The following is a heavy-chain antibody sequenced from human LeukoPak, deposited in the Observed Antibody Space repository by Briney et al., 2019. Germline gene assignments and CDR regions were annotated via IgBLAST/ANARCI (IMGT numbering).Heavy chain of an antibody. D-gene: IGHD6-13*01. Sequence: GGSLRLSCAPSGFTFSTYAMSWVRQAPGKGLEWVSGITDSGGITNYADSVKGRFTMSSDNAKNTLYLQMNSLRVEDTAVYYCAKGVGSSWRAPLDPWGQGTLVTVSS. CDR1: GFTFSTYA. CDR3: AKGVGSSWRAPLDP. V-gene: IGHV3-23*01. J-gene: IGHJ5*02. CDR2: ITDSGGIT.